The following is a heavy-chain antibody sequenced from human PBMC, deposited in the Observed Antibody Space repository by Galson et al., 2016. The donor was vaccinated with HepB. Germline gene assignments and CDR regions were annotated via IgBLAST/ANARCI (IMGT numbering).Heavy chain of an antibody. CDR2: INPKRGGT. V-gene: IGHV1-2*02. D-gene: IGHD3-16*01. CDR1: GYNFNDHY. CDR3: ARERGGHEDYLDV. Sequence: SVKVSCKASGYNFNDHYIHWVRQVPGQGLEWMGWINPKRGGTTYADKFQGGVTMTSDTSTNTAFMELSNLESDDTAIYYCARERGGHEDYLDVWGQGTTVTVSS. J-gene: IGHJ6*02.